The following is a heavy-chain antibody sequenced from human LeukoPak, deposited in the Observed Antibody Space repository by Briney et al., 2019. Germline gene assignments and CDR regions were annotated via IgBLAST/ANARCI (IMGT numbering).Heavy chain of an antibody. CDR3: VKTNYYDFWSGYQTTFDY. CDR1: GFTFTNYA. CDR2: IGGSGGST. Sequence: TGGSLRLSCAASGFTFTNYAMSWVRQAPGEGLEWVSAIGGSGGSTSYADSVKGRFTISRDTSKNTLYLQMNSLRAEDTAIYYCVKTNYYDFWSGYQTTFDYWGQGTLVTVSS. J-gene: IGHJ4*02. V-gene: IGHV3-23*01. D-gene: IGHD3-3*01.